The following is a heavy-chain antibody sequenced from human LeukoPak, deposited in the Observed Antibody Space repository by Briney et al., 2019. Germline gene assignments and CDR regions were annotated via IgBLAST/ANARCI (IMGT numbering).Heavy chain of an antibody. CDR2: IYYSGST. D-gene: IGHD3-22*01. Sequence: PSETLSLTCTVSGGSISSYYWSWIRQPPGKGLEWIGYIYYSGSTYYNPSLKSRVTISVDTSKNQFSLKLSSVTAADTAVYYCARSAYYYDSSGYYSSEAFDIWGQGTMVTVSS. V-gene: IGHV4-59*01. J-gene: IGHJ3*02. CDR1: GGSISSYY. CDR3: ARSAYYYDSSGYYSSEAFDI.